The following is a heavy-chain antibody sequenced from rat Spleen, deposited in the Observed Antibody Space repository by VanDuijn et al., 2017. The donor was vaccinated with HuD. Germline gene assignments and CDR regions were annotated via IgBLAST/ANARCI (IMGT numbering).Heavy chain of an antibody. V-gene: IGHV5-58*01. D-gene: IGHD5-1*01. J-gene: IGHJ2*01. CDR1: GFTFSSYV. Sequence: EVQLVESGGGLVQPGSSLKVSCVASGFTFSSYVMHWFRQAPGKGLEWVSSINTDGGSTSYLDSVKGRFTISRDNAESTLYLQMDSLRSEDTATYYCTTGRQLGYFDYWGQGVMVTVSS. CDR2: INTDGGST. CDR3: TTGRQLGYFDY.